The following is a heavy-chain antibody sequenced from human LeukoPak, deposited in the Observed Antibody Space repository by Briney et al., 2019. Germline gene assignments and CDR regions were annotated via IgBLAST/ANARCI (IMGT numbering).Heavy chain of an antibody. Sequence: PSETLSLTCAVYGGSFSGYYWSWIRQPPGKGLEWIGEINHSGSTNYNPSLKSRVTISVDTSKNQFSLKLSSVTAADTAVYYCARGKYSSSWYKGGFDYWGQGTPVTVSS. CDR3: ARGKYSSSWYKGGFDY. V-gene: IGHV4-34*01. CDR2: INHSGST. J-gene: IGHJ4*02. D-gene: IGHD6-13*01. CDR1: GGSFSGYY.